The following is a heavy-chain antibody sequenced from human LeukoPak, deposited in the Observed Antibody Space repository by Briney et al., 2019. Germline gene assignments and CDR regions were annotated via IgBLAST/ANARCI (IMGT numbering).Heavy chain of an antibody. CDR3: ACGYGSGWLDS. J-gene: IGHJ5*01. Sequence: SETLSLTCTVSGDSISRGYYWVWIRPPPGKGLEWIGYIHSSGNTYYNPSLQNRLIISRDTNEDPLSLTLTSVTAADTAVYFCACGYGSGWLDSWGQGTQVTVSS. CDR2: IHSSGNT. V-gene: IGHV4-31*03. D-gene: IGHD5-12*01. CDR1: GDSISRGYY.